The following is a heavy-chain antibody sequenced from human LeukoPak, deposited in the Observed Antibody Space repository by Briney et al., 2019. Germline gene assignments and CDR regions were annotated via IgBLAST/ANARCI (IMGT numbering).Heavy chain of an antibody. CDR3: AKDKGWGYSTYDFYGMDV. D-gene: IGHD1-26*01. CDR1: GFTFSSYA. CDR2: ISGSGGNT. J-gene: IGHJ6*02. V-gene: IGHV3-23*01. Sequence: GGSLRLSCAASGFTFSSYAMSWVRQAPGRGLEWDSAISGSGGNTYYADSVKGRFTISRDNSKNTLYLQMNSLRAEDTAVYYCAKDKGWGYSTYDFYGMDVWGQGTTVTVSS.